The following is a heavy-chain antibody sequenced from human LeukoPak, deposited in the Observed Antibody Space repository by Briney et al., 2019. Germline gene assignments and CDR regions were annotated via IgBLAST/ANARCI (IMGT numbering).Heavy chain of an antibody. CDR2: IRYDGSHE. J-gene: IGHJ4*01. D-gene: IGHD1-26*01. CDR1: GFTFSTHD. CDR3: AKPSGGGVDY. V-gene: IGHV3-30*02. Sequence: GGSLRLSCGASGFTFSTHDMHWVRKAPGEGLEWVAFIRYDGSHEYYADSVKGRFTISRDNSKNTLYLQMNSVRSEDTALYYCAKPSGGGVDYWGQGTRVTVSS.